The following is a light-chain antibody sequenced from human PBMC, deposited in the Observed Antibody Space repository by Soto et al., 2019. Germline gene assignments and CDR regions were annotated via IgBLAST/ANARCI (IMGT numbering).Light chain of an antibody. V-gene: IGKV1-5*03. CDR2: KAS. CDR3: QQYNNWLLT. Sequence: DIQMTQSPSTLSGSVGDRVTITCRASQTISSWLAWYQQKPGKAPKLLIYKASTLKSGVPSRFSGSGSGTEFTLTISSLQSEDFAVYYCQQYNNWLLTFGGGTKVDIK. CDR1: QTISSW. J-gene: IGKJ4*01.